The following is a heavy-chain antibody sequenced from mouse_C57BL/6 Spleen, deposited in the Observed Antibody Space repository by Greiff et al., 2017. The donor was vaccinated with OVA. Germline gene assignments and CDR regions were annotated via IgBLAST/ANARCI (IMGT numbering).Heavy chain of an antibody. V-gene: IGHV5-4*01. Sequence: DVHLVESGGGLVKPGGSLKLSCAASGFTFSSYAMSWVRQTPEKRLEWVATISDGGSYTYYPDNVKGRFTISRDNAKNNLYLQMSHLKSEDTAMYYCARGGRYDGYYDVYFDVWGTGTTVTVSS. CDR3: ARGGRYDGYYDVYFDV. D-gene: IGHD2-3*01. CDR1: GFTFSSYA. CDR2: ISDGGSYT. J-gene: IGHJ1*03.